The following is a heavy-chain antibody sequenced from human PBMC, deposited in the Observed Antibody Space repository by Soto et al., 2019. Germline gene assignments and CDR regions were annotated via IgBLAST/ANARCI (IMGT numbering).Heavy chain of an antibody. CDR2: INAGNGNT. Sequence: ASVKVSWKASGYTFNSYAMHWVRQEPGQRLEWMGWINAGNGNTKYSQKFQGRVTITRDTSASTAYMELSSLRSEDTAVYYCARDSGTYYDFWSGYYTGMGSMDVWGKGTTVTVSS. D-gene: IGHD3-3*01. J-gene: IGHJ6*03. CDR1: GYTFNSYA. V-gene: IGHV1-3*01. CDR3: ARDSGTYYDFWSGYYTGMGSMDV.